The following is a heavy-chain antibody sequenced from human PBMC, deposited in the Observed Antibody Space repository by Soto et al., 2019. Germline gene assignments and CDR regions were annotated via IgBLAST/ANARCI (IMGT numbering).Heavy chain of an antibody. CDR2: INPNSGGT. D-gene: IGHD1-7*01. Sequence: QVQLVQSGAEVKKPGASVKVSCKASGYTFTSYYMHWVRQAPGQGLEWMGWINPNSGGTNYAQKFQVRVTMTRDTSISTAYMELSRLRSDDTAVYYCARDFNAWGRLELRAWFDPWGQGTLVTVSS. CDR3: ARDFNAWGRLELRAWFDP. CDR1: GYTFTSYY. J-gene: IGHJ5*02. V-gene: IGHV1-2*02.